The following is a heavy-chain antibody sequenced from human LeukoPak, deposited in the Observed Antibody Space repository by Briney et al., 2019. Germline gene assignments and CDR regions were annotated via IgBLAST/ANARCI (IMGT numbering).Heavy chain of an antibody. D-gene: IGHD3-16*01. J-gene: IGHJ4*02. V-gene: IGHV1-8*01. CDR1: GYTFTSCD. Sequence: GASVKVSCKASGYTFTSCDINWVRQATGQGLEWMGWTNPNSGNTGYGQKFQGRVTITRNTSISTAYMELRGLRSDDTAMSYCARGEGGGLCDYWGQGTLVTVSS. CDR2: TNPNSGNT. CDR3: ARGEGGGLCDY.